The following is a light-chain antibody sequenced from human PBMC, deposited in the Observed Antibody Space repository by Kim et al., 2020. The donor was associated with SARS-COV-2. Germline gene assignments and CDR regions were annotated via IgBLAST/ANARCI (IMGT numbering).Light chain of an antibody. Sequence: EIVLTQSPGTLSLSPGERATLSCRTRQSVSISYLAWYHQKPGQAPRLLIYGASSRATGIPDRFSGSGSGTNFTLTISRLEPEDFAVYFCQQYGSSFGQGTKLEI. J-gene: IGKJ2*01. CDR3: QQYGSS. V-gene: IGKV3-20*01. CDR2: GAS. CDR1: QSVSISY.